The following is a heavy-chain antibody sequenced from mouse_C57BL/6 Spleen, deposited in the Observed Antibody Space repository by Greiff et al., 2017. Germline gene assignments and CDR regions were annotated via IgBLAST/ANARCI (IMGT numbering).Heavy chain of an antibody. J-gene: IGHJ2*01. CDR1: GYAFTNYL. V-gene: IGHV1-54*01. CDR3: AKVYGSSLYYFDY. Sequence: QVQLQQSGAELVRPGTSVTVSCKASGYAFTNYLIEWVKQRPGPGLEWIGVINPGSGGTNYNEKFKGKATLTADKSSSTAYMQLSSLTSEDSAVYFCAKVYGSSLYYFDYWGQGTTLTVSS. CDR2: INPGSGGT. D-gene: IGHD1-1*01.